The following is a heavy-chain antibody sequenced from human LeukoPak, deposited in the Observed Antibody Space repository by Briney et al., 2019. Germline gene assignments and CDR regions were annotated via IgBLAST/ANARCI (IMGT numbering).Heavy chain of an antibody. CDR2: ISGGGGST. CDR1: GFTFSSYA. J-gene: IGHJ6*02. D-gene: IGHD1-26*01. V-gene: IGHV3-23*01. Sequence: GGSLRLSCAASGFTFSSYAMSWVRQAPGKGLEWVSAISGGGGSTYYADSVKGRFTISRDNSKNTLYLQMNSLRAEDTAVYYCAKDHRDSGNYYYYYGLDVWGQGTMVTVSS. CDR3: AKDHRDSGNYYYYYGLDV.